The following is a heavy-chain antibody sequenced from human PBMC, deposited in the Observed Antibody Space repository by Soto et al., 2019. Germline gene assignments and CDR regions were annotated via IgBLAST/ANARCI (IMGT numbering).Heavy chain of an antibody. J-gene: IGHJ4*02. Sequence: GGSLRLSCAASGFAVSSNYMTWVRQAPGKGLEWVSVIYSDGSTYYTDSVQGRFTISRDKSKNTLYLQMNSLRAEDTAVYYCARHGFVAAAGTLDYWGQGALVTVSS. CDR1: GFAVSSNY. CDR2: IYSDGST. V-gene: IGHV3-66*04. CDR3: ARHGFVAAAGTLDY. D-gene: IGHD6-13*01.